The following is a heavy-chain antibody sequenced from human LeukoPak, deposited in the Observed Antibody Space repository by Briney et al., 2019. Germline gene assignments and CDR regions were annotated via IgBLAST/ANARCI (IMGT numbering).Heavy chain of an antibody. V-gene: IGHV4-39*01. CDR3: ARRPGIGVAEYYFDY. CDR2: IYYSGST. D-gene: IGHD6-19*01. CDR1: GGSISSSSYY. J-gene: IGHJ4*02. Sequence: SETLSLTCTVSGGSISSSSYYWGWIRQPPGKGLEWIGSIYYSGSTYYNPSLKSRVTISVDTSKNQFSLKLSSVTAADTAVYYCARRPGIGVAEYYFDYWGQGTLVTVSS.